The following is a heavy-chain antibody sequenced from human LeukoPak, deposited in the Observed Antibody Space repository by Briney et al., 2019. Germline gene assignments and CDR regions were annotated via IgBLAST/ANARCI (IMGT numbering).Heavy chain of an antibody. D-gene: IGHD3-22*01. CDR3: TRTGYYYDSSGDWFDP. V-gene: IGHV1-8*01. CDR2: MNPNSGNT. J-gene: IGHJ5*02. CDR1: GYTFTSYD. Sequence: WASVKVSCKASGYTFTSYDINWVRQATGQGLEWMGWMNPNSGNTGYAQKFQGRVTMTRNTSISTAYMELSSLRSEDTAVYYCTRTGYYYDSSGDWFDPWGQGTLVTVSS.